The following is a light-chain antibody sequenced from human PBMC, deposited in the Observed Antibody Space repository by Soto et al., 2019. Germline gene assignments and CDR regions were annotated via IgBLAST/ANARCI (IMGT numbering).Light chain of an antibody. J-gene: IGKJ1*01. CDR1: QSVSSN. CDR3: QQYDNWPRT. CDR2: GAS. V-gene: IGKV3-15*01. Sequence: DILMTQSPATLSLSPGGRATLSCRASQSVSSNLAWYQQKPGQAPRLLIYGASTRATGIPARFSGSGSGTEFTLTISSLQSEDFAVYYCQQYDNWPRTFGQGTKVDIK.